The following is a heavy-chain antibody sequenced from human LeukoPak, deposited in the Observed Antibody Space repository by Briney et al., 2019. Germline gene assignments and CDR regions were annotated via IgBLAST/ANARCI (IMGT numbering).Heavy chain of an antibody. V-gene: IGHV4-59*12. J-gene: IGHJ6*03. CDR1: GGSISSYY. D-gene: IGHD2-15*01. CDR3: AREIKYCSGGSCYSGRYYYYYMDV. Sequence: PSETLSLTCTVSGGSISSYYWSWIRQPPGKGLEWIGYIYYSGSTNYNPSLKSRVTISVDTSKNQFSLKLSSVTAADTAVYYCAREIKYCSGGSCYSGRYYYYYMDVWGKGTTVTISS. CDR2: IYYSGST.